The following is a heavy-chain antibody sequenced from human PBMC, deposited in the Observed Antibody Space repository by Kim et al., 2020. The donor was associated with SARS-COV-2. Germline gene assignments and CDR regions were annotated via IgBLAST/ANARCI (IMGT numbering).Heavy chain of an antibody. CDR1: GFTFSSYG. CDR2: ISYDGSNT. Sequence: GGSLRLSCAASGFTFSSYGMYWICQAPGTVLEWVAVISYDGSNTYYVDSAKGRFTIFRDNTKNTLYLQIISLSAEETAVYYCAKDAFDSSSRAPVVGGMDDWGQGTTVTVSS. J-gene: IGHJ6*02. CDR3: AKDAFDSSSRAPVVGGMDD. V-gene: IGHV3-30*18. D-gene: IGHD6-13*01.